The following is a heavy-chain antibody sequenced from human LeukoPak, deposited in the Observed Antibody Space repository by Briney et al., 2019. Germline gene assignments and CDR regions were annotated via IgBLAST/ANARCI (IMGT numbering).Heavy chain of an antibody. CDR3: ARHYYDSSGYYYWEGYFQH. Sequence: SETLSLTCTVSGGSISSYYWSWIRQPAGTGLEWIGRIYTSGSTNYNPSLKSRVTMSVDTSKNQFSLKLSSVTAADTAVYYCARHYYDSSGYYYWEGYFQHWGQGTLVTVSS. CDR1: GGSISSYY. V-gene: IGHV4-4*07. J-gene: IGHJ1*01. D-gene: IGHD3-22*01. CDR2: IYTSGST.